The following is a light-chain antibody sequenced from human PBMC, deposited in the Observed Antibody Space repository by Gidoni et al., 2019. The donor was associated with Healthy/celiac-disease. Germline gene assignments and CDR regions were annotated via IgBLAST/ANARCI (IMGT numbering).Light chain of an antibody. CDR3: QQSYSTPL. V-gene: IGKV1-39*01. CDR1: QSISSY. J-gene: IGKJ1*01. CDR2: AAS. Sequence: DIQMTQSPSSLSASVGDRVTITCRASQSISSYLNWYQQKPGKAPKLLIYAASSLQSGVPSRFSGSGSGTDFTLTISSLQPDDFAPYYCQQSYSTPLFXHXTKVEIK.